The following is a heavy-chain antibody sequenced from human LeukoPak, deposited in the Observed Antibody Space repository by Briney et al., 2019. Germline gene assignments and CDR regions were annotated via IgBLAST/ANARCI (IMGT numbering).Heavy chain of an antibody. CDR3: AKDSGSHWYFDL. D-gene: IGHD1-26*01. CDR2: KSYDGSNK. CDR1: GFTFSSYG. Sequence: TGRSLRLSCAASGFTFSSYGMHWVRQAPGKGLQWVAVKSYDGSNKDYADSVKGRFTIYKENSKNTLYLQMNSLSAEDTAVYYCAKDSGSHWYFDLWGRGTLVTVSS. J-gene: IGHJ2*01. V-gene: IGHV3-30*18.